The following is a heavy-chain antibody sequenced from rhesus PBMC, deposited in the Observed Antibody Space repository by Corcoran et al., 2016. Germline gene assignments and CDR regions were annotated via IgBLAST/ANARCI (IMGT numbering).Heavy chain of an antibody. CDR3: ARERESTLTGVIPDY. Sequence: QVQLQESGPGLVKPSETLSLTCAVSGGSISSYWWGWIRQPPGKGLEWIGQNYGGSGSTSDNPSLKRRGNISSDTSKNQFSLKRSSVTAADTAVYYCARERESTLTGVIPDYWGQGVLVTVSS. J-gene: IGHJ4*01. CDR2: NYGGSGST. CDR1: GGSISSYW. V-gene: IGHV4-147*01. D-gene: IGHD3-22*01.